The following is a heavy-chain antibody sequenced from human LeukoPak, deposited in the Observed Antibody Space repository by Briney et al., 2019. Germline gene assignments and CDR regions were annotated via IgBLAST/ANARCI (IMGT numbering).Heavy chain of an antibody. V-gene: IGHV4-34*01. Sequence: PSETLSLTCAVYGGSFSGYYWSWIRQPPGKGLEWIGEINHSGSTNYNPSLKSRVTISVDTSKKQFSLNLSSVTAADTALYYCARVIGDSGDYFDYWGQGTLVTVSS. CDR1: GGSFSGYY. CDR3: ARVIGDSGDYFDY. J-gene: IGHJ4*02. CDR2: INHSGST. D-gene: IGHD3-3*01.